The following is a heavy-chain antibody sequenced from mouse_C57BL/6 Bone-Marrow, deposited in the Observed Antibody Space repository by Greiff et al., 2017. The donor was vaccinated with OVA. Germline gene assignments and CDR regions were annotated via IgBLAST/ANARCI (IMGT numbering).Heavy chain of an antibody. J-gene: IGHJ2*01. CDR1: GYTFTSYW. V-gene: IGHV1-69*01. CDR2: IDPSDSYI. CDR3: SMGDGYAFDY. D-gene: IGHD2-2*01. Sequence: QVQLQQPGADLVMPGASVKLSCKASGYTFTSYWMHWVKQRPGQGLEWIGEIDPSDSYINYNQKFKGKFTLPVDNSSSATYKQLRSLTCENSADKYCSMGDGYAFDYWGQGTTLTVSS.